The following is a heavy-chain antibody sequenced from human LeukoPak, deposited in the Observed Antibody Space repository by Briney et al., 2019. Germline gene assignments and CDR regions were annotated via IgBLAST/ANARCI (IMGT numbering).Heavy chain of an antibody. CDR1: GYTFTSYG. V-gene: IGHV1-18*01. D-gene: IGHD3-22*01. J-gene: IGHJ4*02. CDR3: ARATYYYDSSGSSPYYFDY. Sequence: ASVKVSCKASGYTFTSYGISWVRQAPGQGLEWMGWISAYNGNTNYAQKLQGRVTMTTDTSTSTAYMELRSLRSDDTAVYYCARATYYYDSSGSSPYYFDYWGQGTLVTVSS. CDR2: ISAYNGNT.